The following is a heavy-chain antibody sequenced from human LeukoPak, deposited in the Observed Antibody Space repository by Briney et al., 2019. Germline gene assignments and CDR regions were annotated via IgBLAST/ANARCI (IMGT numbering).Heavy chain of an antibody. CDR3: ARGEEKATITALDS. V-gene: IGHV3-21*01. J-gene: IGHJ4*02. CDR2: ISSSSSYI. CDR1: GFTFSSYS. D-gene: IGHD5-24*01. Sequence: GGSLRLSCAASGFTFSSYSMNWVRQAPGKGLEWVSSISSSSSYIYYADSVKGRFTISRDNAENSLYLQMNSLRAVDTAVYFCARGEEKATITALDSWGQGTLVTVSS.